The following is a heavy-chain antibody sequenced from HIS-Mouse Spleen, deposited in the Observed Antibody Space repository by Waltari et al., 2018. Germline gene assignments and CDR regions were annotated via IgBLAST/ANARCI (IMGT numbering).Heavy chain of an antibody. CDR1: GGSFCGYY. V-gene: IGHV4-34*01. J-gene: IGHJ1*01. D-gene: IGHD1-26*01. Sequence: QVQLQQWGAGLLMPSETLSLTCAVYGGSFCGYYCCWISQPPGKGLEWTGEINNSGSTNYNPSLKGRVTISVDTSKNQFSLKLSSVTAADTAVYYCARGALRGSYYWGEYFQHWGQGTLVTVSS. CDR3: ARGALRGSYYWGEYFQH. CDR2: INNSGST.